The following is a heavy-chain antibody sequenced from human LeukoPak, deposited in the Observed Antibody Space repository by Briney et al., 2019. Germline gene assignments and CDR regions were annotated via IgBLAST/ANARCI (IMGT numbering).Heavy chain of an antibody. CDR1: GYTFIDDY. CDR3: ARLALSGIDY. D-gene: IGHD1-1*01. CDR2: IDPKSGGT. Sequence: ASVKVSCKASGYTFIDDYMHWVRQAPGQGLEWMGRIDPKSGGTSYAQKFQGRVTMTMDTSITTAYMALNSLRSDDTAIYYCARLALSGIDYWGQGTLVTVSS. V-gene: IGHV1-2*02. J-gene: IGHJ4*02.